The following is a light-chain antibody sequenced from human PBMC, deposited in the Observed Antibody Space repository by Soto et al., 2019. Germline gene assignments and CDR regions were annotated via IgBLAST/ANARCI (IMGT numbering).Light chain of an antibody. CDR2: EVS. Sequence: QSALTQPASVSGSPGQSITISCTGTSSDVGGYNYVSWYQQHPGKAPKLMIFEVSERPSGVSFRFSGSNSGNTASLTISGLQAEDEADYYCSSYTSSSTLDVFGTGTKLTVL. CDR1: SSDVGGYNY. J-gene: IGLJ1*01. V-gene: IGLV2-14*01. CDR3: SSYTSSSTLDV.